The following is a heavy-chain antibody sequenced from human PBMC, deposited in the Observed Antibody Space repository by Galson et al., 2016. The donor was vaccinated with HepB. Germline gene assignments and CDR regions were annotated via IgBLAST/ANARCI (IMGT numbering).Heavy chain of an antibody. V-gene: IGHV3-30*18. CDR3: AKEGEAYCGTDCSLDY. J-gene: IGHJ4*02. D-gene: IGHD2-21*02. CDR2: ISYDGSRK. CDR1: GFTFSRYG. Sequence: SLRLSCAASGFTFSRYGMLWVRQAPGKGLQWVALISYDGSRKYYADSVKGRFTISRDNSKNTLFLQMSSLRAEDTAVYYCAKEGEAYCGTDCSLDYWGQRTLITVSS.